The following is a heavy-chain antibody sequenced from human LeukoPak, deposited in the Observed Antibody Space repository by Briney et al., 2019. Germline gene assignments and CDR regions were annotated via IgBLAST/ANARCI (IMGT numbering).Heavy chain of an antibody. CDR3: ASAVNWGYFDY. J-gene: IGHJ4*02. D-gene: IGHD3-16*01. V-gene: IGHV3-7*03. CDR1: GFTYNNYW. CDR2: IKQDGSEK. Sequence: GGSLRLSCAASGFTYNNYWMSWVRQAPGKGLEWVANIKQDGSEKYYVDSVKGRFTISRDNAKNSLYLQMNSLRAEDTAVYYCASAVNWGYFDYWGRGALVTVSS.